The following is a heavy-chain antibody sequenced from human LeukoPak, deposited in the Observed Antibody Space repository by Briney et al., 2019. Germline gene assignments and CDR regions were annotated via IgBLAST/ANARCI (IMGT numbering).Heavy chain of an antibody. CDR1: GFTVSTNY. J-gene: IGHJ4*02. D-gene: IGHD4-17*01. CDR3: ARGMTNPFDY. V-gene: IGHV3-53*04. Sequence: GGSLRLSCAASGFTVSTNYMSWVRQAPGKGLEWVSVIYSGGSTYYADSVKGRFTISRHNSENTLYLQMNSLRAEDTAVYYYARGMTNPFDYWGQGTLVTVSS. CDR2: IYSGGST.